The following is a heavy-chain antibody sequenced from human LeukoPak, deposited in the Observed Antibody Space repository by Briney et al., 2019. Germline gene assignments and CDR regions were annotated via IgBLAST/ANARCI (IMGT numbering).Heavy chain of an antibody. CDR3: ARRNTPYGSGSYYVDY. D-gene: IGHD3-10*01. V-gene: IGHV3-23*01. Sequence: GGSLRLSCAASGFTFSSYAMSWVRQAPGKGLEWVSAVSAGGGSTFYADSVKGRFTISRDNSKNTLSLQMNSLRAEDTAVYYCARRNTPYGSGSYYVDYWGQGTLITVSS. CDR1: GFTFSSYA. CDR2: VSAGGGST. J-gene: IGHJ4*02.